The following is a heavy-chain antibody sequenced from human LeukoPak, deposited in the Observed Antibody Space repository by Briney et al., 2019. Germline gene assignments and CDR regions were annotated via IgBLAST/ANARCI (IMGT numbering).Heavy chain of an antibody. Sequence: GESLKISCKGSCYSFTSYWIGLVRHMPGRGLEWIGIISPSDTDNRYSPSLQGKVTISADKSISTVYLKWRSLKDSDTAMYYCARRHYGSNGFDYWGQGTLVTVSS. D-gene: IGHD2-2*01. CDR1: CYSFTSYW. CDR2: ISPSDTDN. J-gene: IGHJ4*01. CDR3: ARRHYGSNGFDY. V-gene: IGHV5-51*01.